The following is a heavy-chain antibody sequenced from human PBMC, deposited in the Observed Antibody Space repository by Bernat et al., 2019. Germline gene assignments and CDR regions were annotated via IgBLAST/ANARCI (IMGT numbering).Heavy chain of an antibody. D-gene: IGHD5-12*01. CDR3: AKVWREVGRDGYNFPHYFDY. Sequence: EVQLLESGGGLVQPGGSLRLSCAASGFTFSSYAMSWVRQAPGKGLEWVSAISGSGGSTYYADSVKGRFTISRDNSKNTLYLQMNSLRAEDTAVYYCAKVWREVGRDGYNFPHYFDYWGQGTLVTVSS. V-gene: IGHV3-23*01. CDR1: GFTFSSYA. CDR2: ISGSGGST. J-gene: IGHJ4*02.